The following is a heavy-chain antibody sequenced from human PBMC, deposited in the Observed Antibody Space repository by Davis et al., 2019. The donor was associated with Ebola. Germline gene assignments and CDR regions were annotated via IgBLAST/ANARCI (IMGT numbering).Heavy chain of an antibody. D-gene: IGHD5-24*01. CDR3: ARDQPGRDRFWYLDL. CDR2: IKHDGSQK. CDR1: GFTFSTHW. J-gene: IGHJ2*01. Sequence: PGGSLRLSCAASGFTFSTHWMSWVRHAPGKGLEWVANIKHDGSQKYYVETVKGRFIISRDNAKSSLFLQMNSLRAEDTAVYFCARDQPGRDRFWYLDLWGRGTLVAVSS. V-gene: IGHV3-7*03.